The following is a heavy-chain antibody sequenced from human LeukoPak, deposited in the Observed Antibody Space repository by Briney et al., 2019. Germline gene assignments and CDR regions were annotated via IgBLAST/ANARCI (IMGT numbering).Heavy chain of an antibody. CDR2: IIPIFGTA. CDR1: GGTFSSYA. Sequence: ASVKVSCKASGGTFSSYAISWVRQAPGQGLEWMGGIIPIFGTANYAQKFQGRVTITADESTSTAYMELSSLRSEDTAVYYCARGRKKYQLLFRYNWFDPWGQGTLVTVSS. V-gene: IGHV1-69*13. J-gene: IGHJ5*02. CDR3: ARGRKKYQLLFRYNWFDP. D-gene: IGHD2-2*01.